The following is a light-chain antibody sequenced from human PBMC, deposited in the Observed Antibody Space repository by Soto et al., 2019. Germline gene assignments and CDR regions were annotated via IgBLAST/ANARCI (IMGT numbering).Light chain of an antibody. J-gene: IGKJ4*01. CDR1: QGISSY. CDR3: QQYYSYPLT. CDR2: AAS. Sequence: AIRMTQYPSSLSASTGDRVTITCRASQGISSYLAWYQQKPGKAPKPLIYAASTLQSGVPSRFSGSGSGTDFTLTISCLQSEDFATYYCQQYYSYPLTFGGGTKVDIK. V-gene: IGKV1-8*01.